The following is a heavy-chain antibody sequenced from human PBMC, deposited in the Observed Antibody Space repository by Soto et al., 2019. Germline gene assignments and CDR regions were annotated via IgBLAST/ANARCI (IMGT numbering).Heavy chain of an antibody. CDR3: XXXXXXXXXXXXGNXXY. Sequence: QVQLQESGPGLVKPSGTLSLTCAVSGVSISSNNWWSWVRQPPGKGLEWIGEMYHTGSTNYNPSLKSRVTISVDKSKNQXXLKXXSXXXXXXXXXXXXXXXXXXXXXXXGNXXYWGQGTLVT. CDR1: GVSISSNNW. V-gene: IGHV4-4*02. CDR2: MYHTGST. J-gene: IGHJ4*02.